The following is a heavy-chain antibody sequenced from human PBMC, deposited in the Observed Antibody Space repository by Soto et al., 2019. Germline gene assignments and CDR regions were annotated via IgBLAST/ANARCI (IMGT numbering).Heavy chain of an antibody. D-gene: IGHD3-10*01. CDR2: IYNDGTYS. V-gene: IGHV3-74*01. Sequence: GGSLRLSCAASGFIFKMYWMHWVRQSPGKGLVWISRIYNDGTYSDYADSVRGRFTISRDNVNDTLYLQMNNLRAEASGLYYCTRGPRPISTGTGAYWGQGPQVTVSS. CDR3: TRGPRPISTGTGAY. CDR1: GFIFKMYW. J-gene: IGHJ4*02.